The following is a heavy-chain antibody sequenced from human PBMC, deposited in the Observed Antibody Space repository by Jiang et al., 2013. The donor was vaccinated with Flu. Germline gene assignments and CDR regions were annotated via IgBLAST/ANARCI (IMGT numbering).Heavy chain of an antibody. V-gene: IGHV4-39*01. Sequence: GSGLVKPSETLSLTCTVSGDSISSSIYYWGWIRQPPGKGLEWIGSVYFNGYTYYNPSRKSRLTMSVDTSKNQFSLQLNSVTAADTAVYYCARQIGDTMVRGVIRDGFDLWGQGDNGHRLF. CDR1: GDSISSSIYY. D-gene: IGHD3-10*01. CDR2: VYFNGYT. CDR3: ARQIGDTMVRGVIRDGFDL. J-gene: IGHJ3*01.